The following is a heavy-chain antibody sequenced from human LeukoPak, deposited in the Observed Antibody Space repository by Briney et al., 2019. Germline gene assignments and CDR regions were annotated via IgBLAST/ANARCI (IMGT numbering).Heavy chain of an antibody. CDR1: GFTVSSNY. Sequence: TGGSLRLSCAASGFTVSSNYMSWVRQAPGKGLEWVSAIYSGGSTYYADSVKGRFTISRDNSKNTLYLQMNSLRAEDTAVYYCARDYYDSSGYFYGMDVWGQGTTVTVSS. CDR2: IYSGGST. V-gene: IGHV3-53*01. D-gene: IGHD3-22*01. CDR3: ARDYYDSSGYFYGMDV. J-gene: IGHJ6*02.